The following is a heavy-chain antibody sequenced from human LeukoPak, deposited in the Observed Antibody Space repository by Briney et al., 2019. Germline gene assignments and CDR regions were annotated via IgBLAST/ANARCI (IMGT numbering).Heavy chain of an antibody. V-gene: IGHV1-46*01. CDR1: GYTFTSYY. CDR2: ITPSGGST. J-gene: IGHJ5*02. D-gene: IGHD2-2*01. Sequence: ASVKVSCKASGYTFTSYYMHWVRQAPGQGLEWMGIITPSGGSTSYAQKFQGRVTMTRDTSTSTVYMELSSLRSEDTAVYYCARGRYCSSTSCYLSDPWGQGTLVTVSS. CDR3: ARGRYCSSTSCYLSDP.